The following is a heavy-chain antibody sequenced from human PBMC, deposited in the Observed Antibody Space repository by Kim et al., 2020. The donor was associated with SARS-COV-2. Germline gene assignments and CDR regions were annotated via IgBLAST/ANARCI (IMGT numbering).Heavy chain of an antibody. V-gene: IGHV1-69*13. Sequence: SVKVSCKASGGTFSSYAISWVRQAPGQGLEWMGGIIPIFGTANYAQKFQGRVTITADESTSTAYMELSSLRSEDTAVYYCARVRHTPPTVTIRHDAFDIWGQGTMVTVSS. CDR3: ARVRHTPPTVTIRHDAFDI. D-gene: IGHD4-17*01. CDR1: GGTFSSYA. J-gene: IGHJ3*02. CDR2: IIPIFGTA.